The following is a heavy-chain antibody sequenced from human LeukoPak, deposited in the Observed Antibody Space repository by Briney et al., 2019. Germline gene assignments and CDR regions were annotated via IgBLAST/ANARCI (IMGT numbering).Heavy chain of an antibody. Sequence: GGSLRLSCAASGFTFSHFNMNWVRQAPGKGLEWVSYISRSSITIYYADSVKGRFTISRDNSKNTLYLQMNSLRAEDTAVYYCAKDQVTMVRGVIITHDAFDIWGQGTMVTVSS. V-gene: IGHV3-48*01. J-gene: IGHJ3*02. CDR3: AKDQVTMVRGVIITHDAFDI. D-gene: IGHD3-10*01. CDR1: GFTFSHFN. CDR2: ISRSSITI.